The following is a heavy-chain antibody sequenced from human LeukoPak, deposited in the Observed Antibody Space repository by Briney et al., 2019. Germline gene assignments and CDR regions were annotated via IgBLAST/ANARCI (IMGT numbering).Heavy chain of an antibody. Sequence: GGSLRLSCAASGFTFSSYEMNWVHQAPGKGLEGVSDISSSGSTIYYADSVKGRFTISRDNAKNSLYLQMNSLRAGDTAVYYCAKDPRGGSGTVFDYWGQGTLVTVSS. J-gene: IGHJ4*02. CDR2: ISSSGSTI. CDR1: GFTFSSYE. D-gene: IGHD3-10*01. CDR3: AKDPRGGSGTVFDY. V-gene: IGHV3-48*03.